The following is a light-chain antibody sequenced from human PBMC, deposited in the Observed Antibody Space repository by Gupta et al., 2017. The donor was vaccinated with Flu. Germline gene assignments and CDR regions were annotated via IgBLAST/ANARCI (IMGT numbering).Light chain of an antibody. CDR1: SSNIGSNY. Sequence: QSVLTQPPSASRTPGQRVTISCSGSSSNIGSNYVYWYQQLPGTAPKLLIYRNTQRPSGVPDRISGSKAGTSASLAISGLRSDDEATYYCAAWDDSLSGWVFGGGTKLTVL. CDR3: AAWDDSLSGWV. V-gene: IGLV1-47*01. CDR2: RNT. J-gene: IGLJ3*02.